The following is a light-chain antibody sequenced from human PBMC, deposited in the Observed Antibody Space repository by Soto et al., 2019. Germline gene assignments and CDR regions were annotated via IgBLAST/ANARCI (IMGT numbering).Light chain of an antibody. Sequence: QSALTQPPSASGSPGQSVTISCTGTSSDVGGYNYVSWYQQHPGKAPKLMIYEVSKRPSGVPDRFSGSKSGNMASLTVSGLQAEDEADYYCSSYAGSNTPYVFGTGTKVTVL. J-gene: IGLJ1*01. V-gene: IGLV2-8*01. CDR1: SSDVGGYNY. CDR2: EVS. CDR3: SSYAGSNTPYV.